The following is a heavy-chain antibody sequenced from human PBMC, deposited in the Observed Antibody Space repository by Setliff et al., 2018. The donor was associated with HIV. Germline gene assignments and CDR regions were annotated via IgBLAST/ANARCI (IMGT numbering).Heavy chain of an antibody. CDR2: LSGSGGST. V-gene: IGHV3-23*01. Sequence: GGSLRLSCAASELTFSNYAMTWVRQAPGKGLEWVSSLSGSGGSTYYADSVKGRFTISRDNAKNSLYLQMNSLRAEDTAVYYCARSVVVAAGAWGQGTLVTVSS. CDR1: ELTFSNYA. J-gene: IGHJ5*02. D-gene: IGHD2-15*01. CDR3: ARSVVVAAGA.